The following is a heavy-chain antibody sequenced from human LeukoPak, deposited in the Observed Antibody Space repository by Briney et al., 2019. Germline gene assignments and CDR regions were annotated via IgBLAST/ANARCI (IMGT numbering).Heavy chain of an antibody. D-gene: IGHD6-19*01. J-gene: IGHJ4*02. V-gene: IGHV3-48*01. CDR2: ISGTSNTI. CDR3: ARDLGSYSSGWYMGFDY. CDR1: GFTFSSYS. Sequence: PGGSLRLSCVGSGFTFSSYSMNWVRQAPGKGLEWVSYISGTSNTIYYDDSVKGRFTVSRDNAKNSLYLQMNSLRAEDTAIYYCARDLGSYSSGWYMGFDYWGQGTLVTVSP.